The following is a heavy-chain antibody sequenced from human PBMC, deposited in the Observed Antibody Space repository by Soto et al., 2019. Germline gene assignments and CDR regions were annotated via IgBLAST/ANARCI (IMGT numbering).Heavy chain of an antibody. J-gene: IGHJ1*01. D-gene: IGHD1-1*01. CDR2: INPSARSA. CDR1: GYTFTNYY. V-gene: IGHV1-46*04. CDR3: ARDNSAANGVLDH. Sequence: ASVKVSCKASGYTFTNYYLHWVRQAPGQGLEWVGMINPSARSASYAQKLRGRLTMDRDTSTTTVYMELSRLTFEDTAVYFCARDNSAANGVLDHRGQRTPVTVSS.